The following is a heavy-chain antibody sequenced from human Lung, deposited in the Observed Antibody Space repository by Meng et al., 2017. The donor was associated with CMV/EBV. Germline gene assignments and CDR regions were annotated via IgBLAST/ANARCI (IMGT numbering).Heavy chain of an antibody. J-gene: IGHJ6*02. Sequence: SXTLSLXCAVYGGSFSGYYWTWFRQPPGKGLGWIGEINHSGITNYNPSLKSPVTISVDTSKNQFSLKVSSVTAADTAVYYCARGNRGLDEVVRGGYYYYGLDVXGQGXMVTVSS. V-gene: IGHV4-34*01. D-gene: IGHD3/OR15-3a*01. CDR1: GGSFSGYY. CDR3: ARGNRGLDEVVRGGYYYYGLDV. CDR2: INHSGIT.